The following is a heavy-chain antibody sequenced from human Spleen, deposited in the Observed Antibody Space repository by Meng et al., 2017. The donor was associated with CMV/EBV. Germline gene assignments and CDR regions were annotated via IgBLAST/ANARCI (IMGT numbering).Heavy chain of an antibody. CDR3: ARRIVIAARRGDYYYYGMDV. Sequence: GESLKISCAASGFTFSSYSMNWVRQAPGKGLEWVSSISSSSSYIYYADSVKGRFTTSRDNAKNSLYLQMNSLRAEDTAVYYCARRIVIAARRGDYYYYGMDVWGQGTTVTVSS. CDR2: ISSSSSYI. D-gene: IGHD6-6*01. J-gene: IGHJ6*02. V-gene: IGHV3-21*01. CDR1: GFTFSSYS.